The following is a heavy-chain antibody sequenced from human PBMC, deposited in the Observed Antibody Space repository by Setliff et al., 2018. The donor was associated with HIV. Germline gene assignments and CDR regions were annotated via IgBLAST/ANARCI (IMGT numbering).Heavy chain of an antibody. CDR2: ISAYNGNT. D-gene: IGHD2-21*02. V-gene: IGHV1-18*01. CDR3: ARDGRLPSSYWYFDL. Sequence: ASVKVSCKASGYSFTTYAISWVRQAPGQGLEWMGWISAYNGNTLYAQKFQGRVTMTTDTSTSTAYMELRSLRSDDTAVYYCARDGRLPSSYWYFDLWGRGTLVTVSS. J-gene: IGHJ2*01. CDR1: GYSFTTYA.